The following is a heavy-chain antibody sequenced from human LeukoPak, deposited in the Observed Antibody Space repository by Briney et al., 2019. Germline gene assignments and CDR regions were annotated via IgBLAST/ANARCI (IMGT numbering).Heavy chain of an antibody. CDR1: GGSISSYY. D-gene: IGHD2-21*02. CDR2: IYTSGST. CDR3: ARDPDLAYCGGDCYLD. J-gene: IGHJ4*02. V-gene: IGHV4-4*07. Sequence: SETLSLTCTVSGGSISSYYWSWIRQPAGKGLEWIGRIYTSGSTYYNPSLKSRVTISVDTSKNQFSLKLSSVTAADTAVYYCARDPDLAYCGGDCYLDWGQGTLVTVSS.